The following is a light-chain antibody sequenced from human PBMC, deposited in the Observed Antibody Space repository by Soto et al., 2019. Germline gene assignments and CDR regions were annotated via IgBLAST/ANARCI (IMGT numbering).Light chain of an antibody. V-gene: IGKV1-9*01. CDR1: QGISSF. J-gene: IGKJ4*01. CDR3: QQLNSYPLT. Sequence: DIQLTQSPSFLSASVGYRVTITCRASQGISSFLAWYQQKPGKAPNLLIYAASTLQSGVPSRFSGSGSGTEFTLTITSLQPEDFATYYCQQLNSYPLTFGGGTKVDIK. CDR2: AAS.